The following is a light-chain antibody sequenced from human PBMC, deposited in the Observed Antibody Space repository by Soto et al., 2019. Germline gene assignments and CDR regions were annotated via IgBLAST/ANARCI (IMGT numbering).Light chain of an antibody. CDR3: QQYNNWPPLT. V-gene: IGKV3-11*01. Sequence: VLTKCPATLPLSLWKRATISCRAIQSVTSRYLAWYQQKPGQAPRLLIYGASNRASGIQARFSGSGSGPHFTLTISNLEPEDFAVYYCQQYNNWPPLTVGGGTKVDIK. CDR1: QSVTSRY. CDR2: GAS. J-gene: IGKJ4*01.